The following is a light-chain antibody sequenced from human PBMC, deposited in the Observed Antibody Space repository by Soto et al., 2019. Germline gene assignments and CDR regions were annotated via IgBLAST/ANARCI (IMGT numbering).Light chain of an antibody. CDR3: SSSTSSSTLVL. V-gene: IGLV2-14*01. Sequence: QSALTQPASVSGSPGQSITISCTGTSSDVGGFNYVSWYQQHPGKAPKLMIFDVSSRPTGVSNRFSGSKSGNTASLTISGLQAEDEADYYCSSSTSSSTLVLFDGGTKLTVL. CDR1: SSDVGGFNY. J-gene: IGLJ2*01. CDR2: DVS.